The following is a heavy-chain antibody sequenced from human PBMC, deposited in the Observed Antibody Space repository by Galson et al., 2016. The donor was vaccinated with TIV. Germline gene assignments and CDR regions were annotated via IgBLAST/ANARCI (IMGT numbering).Heavy chain of an antibody. CDR3: AREIQHHGSGRYFIDH. J-gene: IGHJ4*02. CDR1: GGSISSGDYY. Sequence: LSLTCTVSGGSISSGDYYWSWIRQPPGRGLEWIGYIYYSGSTYYNPSLKSRVTISVDTSKNQFSLKLSSVTAADTAVYYCAREIQHHGSGRYFIDHWGQGTLVTVSS. V-gene: IGHV4-30-4*08. CDR2: IYYSGST. D-gene: IGHD3-10*01.